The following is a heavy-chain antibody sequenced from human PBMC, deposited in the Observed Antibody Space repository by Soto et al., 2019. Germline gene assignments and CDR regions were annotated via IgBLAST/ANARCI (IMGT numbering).Heavy chain of an antibody. CDR3: ARLGIAAAIDY. CDR1: GGSVSSGSYY. J-gene: IGHJ4*02. V-gene: IGHV4-61*01. D-gene: IGHD6-13*01. CDR2: IYYSGST. Sequence: PSETLSLTCTVSGGSVSSGSYYWSWIRQPPGKGLEWIGYIYYSGSTNYNPSLKSRVTISVDTSKNQFSLKLSSVTAADTAVYYCARLGIAAAIDYWGQGTLVTVSS.